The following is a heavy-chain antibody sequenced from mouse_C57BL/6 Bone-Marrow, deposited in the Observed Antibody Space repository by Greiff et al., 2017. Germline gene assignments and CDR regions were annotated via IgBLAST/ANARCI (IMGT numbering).Heavy chain of an antibody. CDR3: ARVTTVVATGYYAMDY. V-gene: IGHV1-64*01. Sequence: QVQLQQPGAELVKPGASVKLSCKASGYTFTSYWMHWVKQRPGQGLEWIGMIHPNSGSTNYNEKFKSKATLTVDKSSSTAYMQLSSLTSEDSAVYYCARVTTVVATGYYAMDYWGQGTLVTVSS. J-gene: IGHJ4*01. CDR1: GYTFTSYW. CDR2: IHPNSGST. D-gene: IGHD1-1*01.